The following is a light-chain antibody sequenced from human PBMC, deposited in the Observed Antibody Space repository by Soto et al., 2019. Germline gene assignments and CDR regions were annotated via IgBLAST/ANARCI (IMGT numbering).Light chain of an antibody. CDR3: QSFDTRLNSVV. Sequence: QAVVTQPPSVSGAPGQRVNISCTGSSSNIGAGYDVHWYQQFPGTAPKLLIYGNNNRPSGVPDRFSGSKSGTSASLAITGLQAEDEADYYCQSFDTRLNSVVFGGGTKLTVL. J-gene: IGLJ2*01. CDR2: GNN. CDR1: SSNIGAGYD. V-gene: IGLV1-40*01.